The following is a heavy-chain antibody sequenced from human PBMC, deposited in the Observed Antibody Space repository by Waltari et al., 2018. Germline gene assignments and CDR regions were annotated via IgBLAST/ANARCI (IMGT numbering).Heavy chain of an antibody. CDR3: AKDTLSYSQN. CDR2: IYSAAGGGGT. Sequence: EVLMLESGGGLLQPGGSLGLSVAAPGVHLSSYAMHWVRQAPGKGLEWVSTIYSAAGGGGTQYADSVTGRFTISRDNSKNTLYLQMNRLRAADTAMYYCAKDTLSYSQNWGQGIMVTVSS. V-gene: IGHV3-23*01. D-gene: IGHD3-16*01. CDR1: GVHLSSYA. J-gene: IGHJ4*02.